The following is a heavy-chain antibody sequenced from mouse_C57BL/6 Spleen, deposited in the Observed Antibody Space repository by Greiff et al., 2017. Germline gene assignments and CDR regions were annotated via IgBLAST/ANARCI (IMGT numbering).Heavy chain of an antibody. J-gene: IGHJ1*03. V-gene: IGHV1-39*01. D-gene: IGHD1-1*01. CDR3: AREGYYGSSYVGYFDV. Sequence: VQLQQSGPELVKPGASVKISCKASGYSFTDYNMNWVKQSNGKSLEWIGVINPNYGTTSYNQKFKGKATLTVDQSSSTAYMQLNSLTSEDSAVXYGAREGYYGSSYVGYFDVWGTGTTVTVSS. CDR2: INPNYGTT. CDR1: GYSFTDYN.